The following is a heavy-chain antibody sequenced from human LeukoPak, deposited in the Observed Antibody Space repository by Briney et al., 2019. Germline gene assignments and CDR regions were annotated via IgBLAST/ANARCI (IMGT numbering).Heavy chain of an antibody. CDR1: GFTFSSYA. D-gene: IGHD6-13*01. V-gene: IGHV3-23*01. Sequence: GGSLRLSCAASGFTFSSYAMSWVRQAPGKGLEWVSAISGSGGSTYYADSVKGRFTISRDNSKNTLYLQMNSLRAEETAVYYCAKDRHYSSSWKWWVYWGQGTLVTVSS. CDR3: AKDRHYSSSWKWWVY. CDR2: ISGSGGST. J-gene: IGHJ4*02.